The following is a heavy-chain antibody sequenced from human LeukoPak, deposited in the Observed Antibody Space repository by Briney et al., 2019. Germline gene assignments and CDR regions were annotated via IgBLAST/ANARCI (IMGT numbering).Heavy chain of an antibody. CDR2: IASEAYGGTA. CDR1: GFTFGDYA. Sequence: GGSLRLSCTASGFTFGDYAMTWVRQAPGKGLEWVGFIASEAYGGTAEYAASVKGRFTISRDDSKSIAYLQMNSLKTEDTAVYYCTRDQTPYYWGQGTLVTVSS. V-gene: IGHV3-49*04. J-gene: IGHJ4*02. CDR3: TRDQTPYY.